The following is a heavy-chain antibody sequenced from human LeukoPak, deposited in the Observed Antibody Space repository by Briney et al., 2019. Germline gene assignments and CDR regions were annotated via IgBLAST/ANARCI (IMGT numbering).Heavy chain of an antibody. V-gene: IGHV4-4*02. CDR1: GGSITIGTW. J-gene: IGHJ3*02. Sequence: PSETLSLTCAVSGGSITIGTWWTWVRQPPGQGLEWIGEIVHSGNTKYNPSLKSRVTISVDTSKNQFSLNLTSVTAADTAVYYCARFGSSTWYKGAFDIWGQGTMVTVAS. D-gene: IGHD6-13*01. CDR2: IVHSGNT. CDR3: ARFGSSTWYKGAFDI.